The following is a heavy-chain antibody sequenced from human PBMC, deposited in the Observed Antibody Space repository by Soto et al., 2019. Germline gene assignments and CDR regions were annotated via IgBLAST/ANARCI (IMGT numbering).Heavy chain of an antibody. CDR3: AFRSVSYYYYVMAF. Sequence: SETLSLTCTVSGGSVSSGSYYWSWIRQPPGKGLEWIGYIYYSGSTNYNPSLKSRVTISVDTSKNQFSLKLSSVTAADTAVYYCAFRSVSYYYYVMAFWGQGTTVTVSS. CDR2: IYYSGST. V-gene: IGHV4-61*01. CDR1: GGSVSSGSYY. J-gene: IGHJ6*02.